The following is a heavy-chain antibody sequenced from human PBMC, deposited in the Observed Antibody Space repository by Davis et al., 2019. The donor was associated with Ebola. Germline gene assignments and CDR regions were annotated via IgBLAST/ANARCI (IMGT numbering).Heavy chain of an antibody. CDR3: ARESYSSGNYYTGYYYYGMDV. CDR2: IYYSGST. D-gene: IGHD3-10*01. CDR1: GGSVSSDNYY. Sequence: SETLSLTCTVSGGSVSSDNYYWTWIRQPPEKGLEWVGYIYYSGSTNYNPSLKSRVTISVDTSKNQFSLKLSSVTAADTAVYYCARESYSSGNYYTGYYYYGMDVWGQGTTVTVSS. V-gene: IGHV4-61*01. J-gene: IGHJ6*02.